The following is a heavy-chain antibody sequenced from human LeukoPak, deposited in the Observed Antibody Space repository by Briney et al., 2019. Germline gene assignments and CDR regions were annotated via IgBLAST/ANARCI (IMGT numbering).Heavy chain of an antibody. CDR3: ARFYGDYSPFDY. D-gene: IGHD4-17*01. V-gene: IGHV3-21*01. Sequence: GGSLRLSCATSGFTFSSYSMNWVRQAPGKGLEWVSSISSSSSYIYYADSVKGRFTISRDNAKNSLYLQMNSLRAEDTAVYYCARFYGDYSPFDYWGQGTLVTVPS. J-gene: IGHJ4*02. CDR1: GFTFSSYS. CDR2: ISSSSSYI.